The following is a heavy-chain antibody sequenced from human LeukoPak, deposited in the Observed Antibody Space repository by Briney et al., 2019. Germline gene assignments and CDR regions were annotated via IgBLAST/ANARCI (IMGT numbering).Heavy chain of an antibody. CDR1: GGSISSGGYY. Sequence: SETLSLTCTVSGGSISSGGYYWSWIRQPAGKGLEWIGRIYTSGITNYNPSLKSRVTISVDTSKNQFSLKLRSVTAADTAVYYCARLSSGWFDYWGQGTLVTVSS. CDR2: IYTSGIT. D-gene: IGHD6-19*01. J-gene: IGHJ4*02. V-gene: IGHV4-61*02. CDR3: ARLSSGWFDY.